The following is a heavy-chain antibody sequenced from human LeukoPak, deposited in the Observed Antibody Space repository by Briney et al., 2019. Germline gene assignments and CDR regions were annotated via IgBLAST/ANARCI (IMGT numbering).Heavy chain of an antibody. CDR3: ARGSAVNIDI. CDR1: GFTFSSYA. CDR2: ISGSGGST. V-gene: IGHV3-23*01. Sequence: GGSLRLSCAASGFTFSSYAMGWVRQAPGKGLEWVSAISGSGGSTHYADSVKGRFTISRDNAKHSLYLQMNSLRADDTAVYYCARGSAVNIDIWGQGTMVTVSS. J-gene: IGHJ3*02. D-gene: IGHD2/OR15-2a*01.